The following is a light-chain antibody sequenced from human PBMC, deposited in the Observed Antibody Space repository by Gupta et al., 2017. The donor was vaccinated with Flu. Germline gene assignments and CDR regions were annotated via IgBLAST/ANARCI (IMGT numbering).Light chain of an antibody. CDR2: SNN. CDR3: AGWDDSLNGYV. V-gene: IGLV1-44*01. Sequence: QSVLTQPPSASGTPGQRVTISCSGSSSNIGSNTVNWYQQLPGTAPKLLIYSNNQRPSGVPDRFSGSKSGTSASLAISGLQSEDEADYYCAGWDDSLNGYVFGTGTKVNVL. CDR1: SSNIGSNT. J-gene: IGLJ1*01.